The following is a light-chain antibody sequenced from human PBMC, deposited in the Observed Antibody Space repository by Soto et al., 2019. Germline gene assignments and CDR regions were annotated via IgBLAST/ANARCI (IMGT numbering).Light chain of an antibody. CDR1: QSISSW. V-gene: IGKV1-5*03. CDR2: KAS. Sequence: DIQMTQSPSTLSASVGDRVTITCRASQSISSWLAWYQQKPGKAPNLLIYKASRLESGVPSRFSGSGSGTDFTLTISSLQPEDVATYYCQKYISAPYTFGSGTKVDI. CDR3: QKYISAPYT. J-gene: IGKJ3*01.